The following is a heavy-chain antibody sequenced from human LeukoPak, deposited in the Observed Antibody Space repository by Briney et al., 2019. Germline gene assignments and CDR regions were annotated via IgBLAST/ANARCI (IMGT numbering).Heavy chain of an antibody. D-gene: IGHD3-3*01. Sequence: SETLSLTCTVSGGSISSYYWGWIRQPPGKGLEWIGYIYYSGSTNYNPSLKSRVTISVHTSKNQFSLKLSSVTAAHTAVYYRASINLRSLEWSWGKGTLVTVSS. CDR2: IYYSGST. CDR3: ASINLRSLEWS. J-gene: IGHJ5*02. CDR1: GGSISSYY. V-gene: IGHV4-59*01.